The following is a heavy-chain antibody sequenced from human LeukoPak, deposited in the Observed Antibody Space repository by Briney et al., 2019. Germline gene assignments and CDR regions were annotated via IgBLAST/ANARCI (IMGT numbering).Heavy chain of an antibody. CDR2: IKSDGSGT. V-gene: IGHV3-74*01. D-gene: IGHD2-15*01. Sequence: GGSLRLSCAASGITLSNYWMHWVRQAPGKGLVWVSLIKSDGSGTSYADSVKGLFTISRDYTKNTLYLDMSSLRAEDTALYYCARVPRRFCVGGTCSPFWYFDLWGRGTLVTVSS. J-gene: IGHJ2*01. CDR1: GITLSNYW. CDR3: ARVPRRFCVGGTCSPFWYFDL.